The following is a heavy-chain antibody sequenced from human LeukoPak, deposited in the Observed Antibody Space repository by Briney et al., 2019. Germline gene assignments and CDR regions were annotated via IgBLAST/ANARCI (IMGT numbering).Heavy chain of an antibody. CDR2: INSDGSST. V-gene: IGHV3-74*01. CDR3: ERGPRAFEN. Sequence: PGGSLRLFCVASGVMFSSVWMKWGRQAPGEGLVWVSRINSDGSSTSYADSVKGRFTISRDNAKNTLFLQMNSLRAEDTAVYYCERGPRAFENWGQGTMVTVSS. CDR1: GVMFSSVW. J-gene: IGHJ3*02.